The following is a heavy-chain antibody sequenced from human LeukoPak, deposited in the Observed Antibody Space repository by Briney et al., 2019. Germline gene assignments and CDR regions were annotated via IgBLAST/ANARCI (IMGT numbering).Heavy chain of an antibody. Sequence: ASVKVSCKASGYTFTGYYMHWVRQAPGQGLEWMGWINPNSGGTNYAQKFQGRVTMTRDTSISTAYMELSRLRSDDTAVYYCARSPPTGFLEWPLLWGQGTLVTVSS. D-gene: IGHD3-3*01. CDR3: ARSPPTGFLEWPLL. J-gene: IGHJ4*02. CDR2: INPNSGGT. CDR1: GYTFTGYY. V-gene: IGHV1-2*02.